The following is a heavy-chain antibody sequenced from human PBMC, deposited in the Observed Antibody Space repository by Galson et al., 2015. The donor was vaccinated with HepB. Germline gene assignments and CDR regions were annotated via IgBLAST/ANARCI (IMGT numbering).Heavy chain of an antibody. CDR3: AKDRVGSGSDY. V-gene: IGHV3-33*06. CDR2: IWYDGSNK. J-gene: IGHJ4*02. Sequence: SLRLSRAASGFTFSSYGMHWVRQAPGKGLEWVAVIWYDGSNKYYADSVKGRFTISRDNSKNTLYLQMNSLRAEDTAVYYCAKDRVGSGSDYWGQGTLVTVSS. CDR1: GFTFSSYG. D-gene: IGHD6-19*01.